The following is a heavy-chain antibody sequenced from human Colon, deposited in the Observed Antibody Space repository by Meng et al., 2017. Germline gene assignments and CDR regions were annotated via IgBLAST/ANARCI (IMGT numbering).Heavy chain of an antibody. CDR1: GGSVSSPSYY. V-gene: IGHV4-61*03. J-gene: IGHJ4*02. Sequence: QWQLPGSGPRLVRPSETLSLTCTLSGGSVSSPSYYWSWIRQTPGKGLEWIGYVYYTGSANYNPSLKSRVTISVDTSKNHFSLNLTSVTAADTAVYYCARGRGSYSSIDFWGQGTLVTVSS. D-gene: IGHD1-26*01. CDR2: VYYTGSA. CDR3: ARGRGSYSSIDF.